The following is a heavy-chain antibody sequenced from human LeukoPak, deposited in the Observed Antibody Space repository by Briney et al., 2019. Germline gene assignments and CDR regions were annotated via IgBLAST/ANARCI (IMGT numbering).Heavy chain of an antibody. CDR3: ARGDIVLMVYGFDY. CDR1: GGSISSSSYY. J-gene: IGHJ4*02. V-gene: IGHV4-39*07. CDR2: IYYSGST. D-gene: IGHD2-8*01. Sequence: SETLSLTCTVSGGSISSSSYYWGWIRQPPGKGLEWIGSIYYSGSTYYNPSLKSRVTISVDTSKNQFSLKLSSVTAADTAVYYCARGDIVLMVYGFDYWGQGTLVTVSS.